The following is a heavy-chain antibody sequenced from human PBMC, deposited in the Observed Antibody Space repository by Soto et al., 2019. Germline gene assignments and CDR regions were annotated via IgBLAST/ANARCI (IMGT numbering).Heavy chain of an antibody. Sequence: QVQLVQSGAEVKKPGSSVKVSCKASGGTFSSYAISWVRQAPGQGLEWMGGIIPIFGTANSAQKFQGRVTITADESTSTAYMELRSLRSEDTAVYYCARGLTTVTTWYYYYGMDVGGQGTTVTVS. D-gene: IGHD4-17*01. V-gene: IGHV1-69*12. CDR2: IIPIFGTA. J-gene: IGHJ6*02. CDR3: ARGLTTVTTWYYYYGMDV. CDR1: GGTFSSYA.